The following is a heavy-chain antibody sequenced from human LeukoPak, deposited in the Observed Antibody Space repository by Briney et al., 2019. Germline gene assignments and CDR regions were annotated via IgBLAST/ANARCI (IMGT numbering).Heavy chain of an antibody. Sequence: GGSLRLSCAASGFTFNNYGMSWVRQAPGRGLEWVSGISGSGGSTYYADSVKGRFTISRDNSKNTVYLQMNSLRAEDTAVYYCAKDVPVFSDAVDWGQGTLVTVSS. CDR3: AKDVPVFSDAVD. CDR2: ISGSGGST. J-gene: IGHJ4*02. CDR1: GFTFNNYG. V-gene: IGHV3-23*01. D-gene: IGHD6-19*01.